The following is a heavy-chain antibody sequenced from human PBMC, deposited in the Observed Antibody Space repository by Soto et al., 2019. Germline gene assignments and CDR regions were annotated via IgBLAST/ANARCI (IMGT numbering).Heavy chain of an antibody. D-gene: IGHD1-1*01. CDR2: IHHTGNT. J-gene: IGHJ4*02. CDR1: GGSISSANYN. V-gene: IGHV4-39*01. CDR3: SRVPNGSPGDH. Sequence: SETLSLTCSVSGGSISSANYNWGWVRQPPGMGLEWIASIHHTGNTYYSPSLKGRVIISVDTSRNQFSLRLDSVTAADTAVYFCSRVPNGSPGDHWGQGTLVTVSS.